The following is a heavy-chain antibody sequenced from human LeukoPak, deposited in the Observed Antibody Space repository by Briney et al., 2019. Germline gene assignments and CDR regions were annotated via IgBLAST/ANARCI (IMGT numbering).Heavy chain of an antibody. CDR2: ISSSSSYI. J-gene: IGHJ4*02. D-gene: IGHD3-3*01. Sequence: GGSLRLSYAASGFTFSSYSMNWVRQAPGKGLEWVSSISSSSSYIYYADSVKGRFTISRDNAKNSLYLQMNSLRAEDTAVYYCARDPITIFGVVMTPWVYFDYWGQGTLVTVSS. V-gene: IGHV3-21*01. CDR1: GFTFSSYS. CDR3: ARDPITIFGVVMTPWVYFDY.